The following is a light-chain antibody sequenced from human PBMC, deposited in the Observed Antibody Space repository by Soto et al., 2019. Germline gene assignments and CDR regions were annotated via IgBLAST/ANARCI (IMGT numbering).Light chain of an antibody. V-gene: IGKV3-20*01. Sequence: VLTQSPGTLSLSPGDRATLSCRASQTIDTLYFTWYQHRPGQSPRRLTRGDSRRATGIPDRFSGSGSGTDFTLTISGLEPEDFAVYYCQQYDISPLTLGQGTKVEVK. CDR3: QQYDISPLT. CDR1: QTIDTLY. CDR2: GDS. J-gene: IGKJ1*01.